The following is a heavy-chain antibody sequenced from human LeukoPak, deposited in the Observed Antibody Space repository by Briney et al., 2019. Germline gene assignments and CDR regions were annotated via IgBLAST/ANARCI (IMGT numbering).Heavy chain of an antibody. D-gene: IGHD6-19*01. CDR3: ARFSYSSGWYYFDY. CDR2: IIPILGIA. V-gene: IGHV1-69*04. J-gene: IGHJ4*02. Sequence: GASVKVSCKASGGTFSSYAISWVRQAPGQGLEWMGRIIPILGIANYAQKFQGRVTITADKSTSTAYMELSSLRSEDTAVYYCARFSYSSGWYYFDYWGQGTLVTVSS. CDR1: GGTFSSYA.